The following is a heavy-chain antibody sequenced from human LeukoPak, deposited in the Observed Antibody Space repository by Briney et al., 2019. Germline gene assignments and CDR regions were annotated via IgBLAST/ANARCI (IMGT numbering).Heavy chain of an antibody. Sequence: SVKVSCKASGFTVTSSAMQWVRQARGQRLEWIGWIVVGSGNTNYAQKFQERVTITRDMSTSTAYMELSSLRSEDTAVYYCAANPYYYDSSGYLDYWGQGTLVTVSS. CDR3: AANPYYYDSSGYLDY. J-gene: IGHJ4*02. D-gene: IGHD3-22*01. CDR2: IVVGSGNT. V-gene: IGHV1-58*02. CDR1: GFTVTSSA.